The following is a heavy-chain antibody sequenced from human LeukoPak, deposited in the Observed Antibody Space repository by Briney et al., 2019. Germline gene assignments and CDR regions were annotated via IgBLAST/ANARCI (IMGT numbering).Heavy chain of an antibody. Sequence: ASVKVSCKASGYTFTSYGISWVRQAPGQGLEWMGWISAYNGNTNYAQKLQGRVTMTTDTSTSTAYMELRSLRSDDTAVYYCARDTEDIVVVPADVNWFDPWGQGTLVSVSS. CDR2: ISAYNGNT. CDR3: ARDTEDIVVVPADVNWFDP. D-gene: IGHD2-2*01. CDR1: GYTFTSYG. V-gene: IGHV1-18*04. J-gene: IGHJ5*02.